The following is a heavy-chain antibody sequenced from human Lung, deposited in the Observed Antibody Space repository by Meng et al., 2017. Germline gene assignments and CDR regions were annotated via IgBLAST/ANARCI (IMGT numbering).Heavy chain of an antibody. CDR3: ARDEDISAAGKLFGDY. Sequence: GRLVQAGVEVREPGALGKFSCKPPGYTFPDDWLHWVRRAPGQGLEWMGRNDPKRGDTHYGQRFQGRVTMTGDTSISTAYMELSGLGSDDTAMYYCARDEDISAAGKLFGDYWGQETLVTVSS. CDR2: NDPKRGDT. V-gene: IGHV1-2*06. D-gene: IGHD6-13*01. J-gene: IGHJ4*02. CDR1: GYTFPDDW.